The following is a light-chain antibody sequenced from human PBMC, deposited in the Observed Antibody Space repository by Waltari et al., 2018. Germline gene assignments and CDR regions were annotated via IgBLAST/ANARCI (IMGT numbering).Light chain of an antibody. CDR2: EVN. Sequence: QSALTQPASVSGSPGQSITISCTGTSSDVGGHNYVSWYQHHPGKAPKLMIYEVNNLPSGVSTRFSGSKAGNTASLTISDLQAEDEADYHCSSYTSSSTVVFGGGTKLTVL. V-gene: IGLV2-14*01. CDR1: SSDVGGHNY. J-gene: IGLJ2*01. CDR3: SSYTSSSTVV.